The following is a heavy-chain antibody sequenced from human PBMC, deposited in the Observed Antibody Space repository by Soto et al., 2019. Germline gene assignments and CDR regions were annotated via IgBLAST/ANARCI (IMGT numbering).Heavy chain of an antibody. CDR1: SGSXSTYY. D-gene: IGHD1-20*01. Sequence: SETLSLTCTVSSGSXSTYYWSWIRQPPGKGLEWIGYINYSGSTNYNPSLKSRVTISVDTSKNQFSLKLSSVTAADTAVYYFARVCIWATYYSVMDVWGQGTTVTVSS. CDR2: INYSGST. V-gene: IGHV4-59*12. J-gene: IGHJ6*02. CDR3: ARVCIWATYYSVMDV.